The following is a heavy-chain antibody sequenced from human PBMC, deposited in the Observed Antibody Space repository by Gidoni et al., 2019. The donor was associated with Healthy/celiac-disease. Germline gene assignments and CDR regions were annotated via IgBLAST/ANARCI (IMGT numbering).Heavy chain of an antibody. V-gene: IGHV3-21*01. D-gene: IGHD6-25*01. CDR1: GFTFSSYS. J-gene: IGHJ3*02. CDR3: ARAQYSSGPWFLSAFDI. Sequence: EVQLVESGGGLVKHGGSLRLACAASGFTFSSYSMNWVRQAPGKGLEWVSSISSSSSYIYYADSVKGRFTISRDNAKNSLYLQMNSLRAEDTAVYYCARAQYSSGPWFLSAFDIWGQGTMVTVSS. CDR2: ISSSSSYI.